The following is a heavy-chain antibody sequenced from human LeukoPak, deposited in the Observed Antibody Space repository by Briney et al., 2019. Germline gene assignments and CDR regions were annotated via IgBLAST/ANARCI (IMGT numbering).Heavy chain of an antibody. J-gene: IGHJ4*02. Sequence: SGTLSLTCTVSGGSISSYYWSWIRQAPGKGLEWIGYIYYSGSTNYGPSLKSRVTISVDTSKNQFSLKLSSVTAADTAVYYCARDSFSRDGYTFDYWGQGTLVTVSS. CDR3: ARDSFSRDGYTFDY. V-gene: IGHV4-59*01. D-gene: IGHD5-24*01. CDR1: GGSISSYY. CDR2: IYYSGST.